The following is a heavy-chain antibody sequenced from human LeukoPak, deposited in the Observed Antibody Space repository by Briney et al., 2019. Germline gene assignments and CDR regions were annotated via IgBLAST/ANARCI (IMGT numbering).Heavy chain of an antibody. CDR3: AKALWIVVVPAAIGNFDY. CDR2: ISGSGSTI. Sequence: GGSLRLSCAASGFTFSDYYMTWIRQAPGKGLEWVSYISGSGSTIYYADSVKGRFTISRDNAKNSLYLQMNSLRAEDTAVYYCAKALWIVVVPAAIGNFDYWGQGTLVTVSS. V-gene: IGHV3-11*01. J-gene: IGHJ4*02. CDR1: GFTFSDYY. D-gene: IGHD2-2*01.